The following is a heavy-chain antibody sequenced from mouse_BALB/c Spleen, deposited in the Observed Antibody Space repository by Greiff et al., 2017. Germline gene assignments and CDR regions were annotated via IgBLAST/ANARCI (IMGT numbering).Heavy chain of an antibody. CDR3: ASKEYDYDY. CDR1: GYSITSGYY. Sequence: EVKLMESGPGLVKPSQSLSLTCSVTGYSITSGYYWNWIRQFPGNKLEWMGYISYDGSNNYNPSLKNRISITRDTSKNQFFLKLNSVTTEDTATYYCASKEYDYDYWGQGTTLTVSS. CDR2: ISYDGSN. J-gene: IGHJ2*01. D-gene: IGHD2-4*01. V-gene: IGHV3-6*02.